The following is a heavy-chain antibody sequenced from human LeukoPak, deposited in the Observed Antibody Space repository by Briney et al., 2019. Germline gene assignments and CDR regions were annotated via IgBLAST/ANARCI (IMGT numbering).Heavy chain of an antibody. CDR2: IYYSGST. CDR3: ARDWEGYDSSAYYNYFDY. J-gene: IGHJ4*02. D-gene: IGHD3-22*01. V-gene: IGHV4-61*01. Sequence: PSETLSLTCTVSGGSVSSDNYYWSWIRQPPGKGLEWIGYIYYSGSTNSNPSLKGRVTISVDTSKNQFSLKLSSLTAADTAVYYCARDWEGYDSSAYYNYFDYWGQGTLVTVSS. CDR1: GGSVSSDNYY.